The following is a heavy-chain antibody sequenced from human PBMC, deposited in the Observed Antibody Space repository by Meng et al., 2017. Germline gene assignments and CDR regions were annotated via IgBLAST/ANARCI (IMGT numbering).Heavy chain of an antibody. CDR2: ISSSSSYI. D-gene: IGHD6-19*01. J-gene: IGHJ4*02. V-gene: IGHV3-21*01. CDR3: ARRRGSSGWKFDY. Sequence: GESLKISCAASGFTFSSYGMHWVRQAPGKGLEWVSPISSSSSYIYYADSVKGRFTISRDNAKNSLYLQMNSLRAEDTAVYYCARRRGSSGWKFDYWGQGTLVTVSS. CDR1: GFTFSSYG.